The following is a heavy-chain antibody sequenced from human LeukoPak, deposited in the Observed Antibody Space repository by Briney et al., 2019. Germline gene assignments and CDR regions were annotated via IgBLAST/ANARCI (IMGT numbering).Heavy chain of an antibody. CDR3: AKLDVLLWFGEPNYDY. J-gene: IGHJ4*02. Sequence: GGSLRLSCAASGFTFSSYAMHWVRQAPGKGLEWVSAISGSGGSTYYADSVKGRFTISRDNSKNTLYLQMNSLRAEDTAVYYCAKLDVLLWFGEPNYDYWGQGTLVTVSS. CDR2: ISGSGGST. D-gene: IGHD3-10*01. CDR1: GFTFSSYA. V-gene: IGHV3-23*01.